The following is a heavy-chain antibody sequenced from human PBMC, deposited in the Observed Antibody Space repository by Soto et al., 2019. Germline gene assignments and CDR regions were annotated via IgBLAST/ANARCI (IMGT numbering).Heavy chain of an antibody. Sequence: EVQLLESGGGLVQPGGSLRLSCAASGFTFSSYTMSWVRQAPGKGLEWVSTISGSGGSTYYADSVKGRFTISRDNSKNTLYLQLNSLRAEDTAVYYCARDGYCGVDCYLNGMDVWGQGTTVTVSS. V-gene: IGHV3-23*01. J-gene: IGHJ6*02. D-gene: IGHD2-21*02. CDR1: GFTFSSYT. CDR3: ARDGYCGVDCYLNGMDV. CDR2: ISGSGGST.